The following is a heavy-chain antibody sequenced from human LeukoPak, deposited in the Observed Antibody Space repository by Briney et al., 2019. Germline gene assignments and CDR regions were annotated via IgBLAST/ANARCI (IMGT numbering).Heavy chain of an antibody. V-gene: IGHV3-33*08. CDR3: ARISSDSISYYDH. Sequence: GGSLRLSCAASGFTFSSYGMHWVRQAPGKGLEWVAVIWYGGSDKYYADSVKGRFTISRDNSRNTLYLQMNSLRAEDTAVYYCARISSDSISYYDHWGQGTLVTVSS. CDR1: GFTFSSYG. J-gene: IGHJ4*02. CDR2: IWYGGSDK. D-gene: IGHD3-22*01.